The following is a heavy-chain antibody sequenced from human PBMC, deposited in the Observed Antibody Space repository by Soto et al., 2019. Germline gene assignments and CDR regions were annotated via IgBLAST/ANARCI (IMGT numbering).Heavy chain of an antibody. V-gene: IGHV1-46*01. D-gene: IGHD4-17*01. CDR3: ARDLSRVDYGDYFHAFDI. CDR1: RYTFTRYY. Sequence: ASVKVSCKASRYTFTRYYVHWVRQAPGQGLEWMGIINPSGGSTGYAQKFQGRVTMTRDTSTSTVYMELSSLRSEDTAVYYCARDLSRVDYGDYFHAFDIWGQGTMVTVSS. J-gene: IGHJ3*02. CDR2: INPSGGST.